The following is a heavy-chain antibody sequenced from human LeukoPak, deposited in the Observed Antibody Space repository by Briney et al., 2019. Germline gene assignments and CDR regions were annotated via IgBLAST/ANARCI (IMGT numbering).Heavy chain of an antibody. CDR1: GYTFTGYY. Sequence: GASVKVSCKASGYTFTGYYMHWVRQAPGQGLEWMGWINPNSGGTKHAQKFQGRVTMTTDTSISTAYMELSGLRSDDMAVYYCARGFVYCGGDCYQSERAFDIWGQGTMVSVSS. CDR3: ARGFVYCGGDCYQSERAFDI. D-gene: IGHD2-21*01. J-gene: IGHJ3*02. CDR2: INPNSGGT. V-gene: IGHV1-2*02.